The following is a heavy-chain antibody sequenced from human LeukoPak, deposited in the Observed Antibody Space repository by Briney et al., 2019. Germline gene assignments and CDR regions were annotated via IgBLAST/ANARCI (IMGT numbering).Heavy chain of an antibody. Sequence: GGSLRLSCAASGFTFSSYWMHWVRQAPGKGLVWVSRINSDGSSTSYADSVKGRFTISRDNAKNTLYLQMNSLRAEDTAVYYCARGFESDPPYYDFWSGYYNRGYYYYGMDVWAKGSRSPSP. D-gene: IGHD3-3*01. CDR2: INSDGSST. V-gene: IGHV3-74*01. CDR3: ARGFESDPPYYDFWSGYYNRGYYYYGMDV. CDR1: GFTFSSYW. J-gene: IGHJ6*02.